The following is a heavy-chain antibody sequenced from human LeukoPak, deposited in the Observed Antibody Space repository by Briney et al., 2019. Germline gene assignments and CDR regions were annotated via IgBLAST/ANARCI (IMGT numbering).Heavy chain of an antibody. D-gene: IGHD2-21*01. CDR3: AREGSTLVIHAFDI. J-gene: IGHJ3*02. Sequence: GGSLRLSCAASGFTFSSYNMNWVRQAPGKGLEWVTFIQNDVSQIYYADSVKGRFTISRDNPKNTVYLQMNSLRTEDTAVYFCAREGSTLVIHAFDIWGQGTMVTVSS. CDR2: IQNDVSQI. V-gene: IGHV3-30*02. CDR1: GFTFSSYN.